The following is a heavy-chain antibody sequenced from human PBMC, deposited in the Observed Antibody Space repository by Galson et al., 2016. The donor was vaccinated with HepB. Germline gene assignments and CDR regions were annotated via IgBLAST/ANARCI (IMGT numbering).Heavy chain of an antibody. CDR3: ARHPQNNL. Sequence: SLRLSCAASGVTVSNNYMSWVRQAPGQGLEGVAVIYSGGRTYCTDSVKGRYTISRDSSKNTLHPQMNSLRAEDTAVYYCARHPQNNLWGQGTLVTVSS. J-gene: IGHJ4*02. CDR2: IYSGGRT. D-gene: IGHD1/OR15-1a*01. CDR1: GVTVSNNY. V-gene: IGHV3-53*01.